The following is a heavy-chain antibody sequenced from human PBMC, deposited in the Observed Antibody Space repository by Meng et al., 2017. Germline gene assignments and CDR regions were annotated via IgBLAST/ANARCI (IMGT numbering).Heavy chain of an antibody. J-gene: IGHJ2*01. D-gene: IGHD1-1*01. CDR3: ARGRSGTWPWYFDL. V-gene: IGHV4-34*01. CDR2: INHSGST. CDR1: GGSFSGYY. Sequence: QVQLQQWGAGLLKPSETRSLTCAVYGGSFSGYYWSWIRQPPGKGLEWIGEINHSGSTNYNPSLKSRVTISVDTSKNQFSLKLSSVTAADTAVYYCARGRSGTWPWYFDLWGRGTLVTVSS.